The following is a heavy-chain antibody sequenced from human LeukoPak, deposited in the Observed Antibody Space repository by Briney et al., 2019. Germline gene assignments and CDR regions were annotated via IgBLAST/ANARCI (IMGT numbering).Heavy chain of an antibody. D-gene: IGHD2/OR15-2a*01. Sequence: GGSLRLSCAASGFTFNRHYMSWVRQAPGKGLEWMANIGYDGSQKNYVDSLKGRFTISRDNTKNSLYLQMDSLRAEDTAVYYCAREFFPPGLLTIVFDNWGQGTLVTVSS. J-gene: IGHJ4*02. CDR2: IGYDGSQK. CDR1: GFTFNRHY. V-gene: IGHV3-7*01. CDR3: AREFFPPGLLTIVFDN.